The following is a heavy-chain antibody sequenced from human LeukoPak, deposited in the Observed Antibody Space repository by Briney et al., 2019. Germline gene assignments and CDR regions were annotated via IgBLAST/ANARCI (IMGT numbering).Heavy chain of an antibody. CDR1: GDSISDYY. J-gene: IGHJ3*02. CDR3: ARRRKVPAPRAGDAFDI. Sequence: SETLSLTCTVSGDSISDYYWNWIRQPPGKGLEWIGYIYYSGSTNYSPSLKSRVTISVDTSMNQFSLKLSSVTAADTAIYYCARRRKVPAPRAGDAFDIWGQGTMVIVSS. V-gene: IGHV4-59*08. D-gene: IGHD2-21*02. CDR2: IYYSGST.